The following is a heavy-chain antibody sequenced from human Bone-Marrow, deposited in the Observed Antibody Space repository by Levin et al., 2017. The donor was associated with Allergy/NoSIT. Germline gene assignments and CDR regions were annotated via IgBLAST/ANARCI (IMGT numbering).Heavy chain of an antibody. CDR2: INPSDGRT. D-gene: IGHD3-10*01. J-gene: IGHJ4*02. V-gene: IGHV1-46*01. Sequence: GESLKISCKASGYTFTSYYLHWVRQAPGHGLEWMGLINPSDGRTNYAQKFQGRLTMTRNTSTSTVQMELTSLRSEDTAVYYCANGAPMVYWGQGTLVTVSS. CDR3: ANGAPMVY. CDR1: GYTFTSYY.